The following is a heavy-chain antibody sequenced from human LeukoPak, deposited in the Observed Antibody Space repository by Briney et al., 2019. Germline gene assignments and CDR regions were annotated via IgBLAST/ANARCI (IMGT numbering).Heavy chain of an antibody. CDR3: ARGRRRSSSWY. Sequence: PSETLSLTCAVYGGSFSGYYWSWMRQPPGKGLEWIGEINHSGSTNYNPSLKSRVTISVDTSKNQFSLKLSSVTAADTAVYYCARGRRRSSSWYWGQGTLVTVSS. CDR1: GGSFSGYY. V-gene: IGHV4-34*01. D-gene: IGHD6-13*01. J-gene: IGHJ4*02. CDR2: INHSGST.